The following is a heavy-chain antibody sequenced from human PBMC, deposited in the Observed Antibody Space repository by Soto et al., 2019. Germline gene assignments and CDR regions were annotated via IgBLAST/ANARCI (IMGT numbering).Heavy chain of an antibody. D-gene: IGHD4-17*01. CDR2: IYYSGST. CDR3: ARPTFMTTVINDAFDI. J-gene: IGHJ3*02. Sequence: QLQLQESGPGLVKPSETLSLTCTVSGGSISSSSYYWGWIRQPPGKGLEWIGSIYYSGSTYYNPSLKSRVTISVDTSKNQFSLKLSSVTAADTAVYYCARPTFMTTVINDAFDIWGQGTMVTVSS. CDR1: GGSISSSSYY. V-gene: IGHV4-39*01.